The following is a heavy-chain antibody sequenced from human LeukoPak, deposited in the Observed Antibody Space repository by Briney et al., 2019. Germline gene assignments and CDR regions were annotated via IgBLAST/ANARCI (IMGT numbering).Heavy chain of an antibody. CDR3: ARDLYDSSGYYCSFDY. V-gene: IGHV1-2*02. J-gene: IGHJ4*02. CDR2: INPNSGGT. CDR1: GYTFTGYY. Sequence: ASVKVSCKASGYTFTGYYMHLVRQAPGQGLEWMGWINPNSGGTNYAQKFQGRVTMTRDTSISTAYMELSRLRSDDTAVYYCARDLYDSSGYYCSFDYWGQGTLVTVSS. D-gene: IGHD3-22*01.